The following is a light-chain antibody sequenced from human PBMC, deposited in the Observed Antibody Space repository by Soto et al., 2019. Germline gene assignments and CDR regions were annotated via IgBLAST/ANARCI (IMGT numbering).Light chain of an antibody. J-gene: IGLJ2*01. CDR1: SGHSNYA. CDR3: QTWGTGIQV. V-gene: IGLV4-69*01. CDR2: LNSDGSH. Sequence: QPVLTQSPSASASLGASVKLTCTLSSGHSNYAIAWHQRQPEQGPRYLMKLNSDGSHSKGDGIPDRFSGSSSGTERYLTISSPQSEDEADYYCQTWGTGIQVFGGGTQLTVL.